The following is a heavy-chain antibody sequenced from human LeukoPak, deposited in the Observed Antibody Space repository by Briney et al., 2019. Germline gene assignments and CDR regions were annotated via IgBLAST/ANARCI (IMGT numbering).Heavy chain of an antibody. CDR3: ARVAKERVGGVYYFDY. J-gene: IGHJ4*02. CDR1: GFTFSDYD. Sequence: PGGSLRLSCAASGFTFSDYDMHWVRQATGKGLEWVSAIGTAGDTYYTGSVKGRFIISRENAKNSLYLQMNSLRAEDTAVYYCARVAKERVGGVYYFDYWGQGTLVTVSP. V-gene: IGHV3-13*01. D-gene: IGHD1-1*01. CDR2: IGTAGDT.